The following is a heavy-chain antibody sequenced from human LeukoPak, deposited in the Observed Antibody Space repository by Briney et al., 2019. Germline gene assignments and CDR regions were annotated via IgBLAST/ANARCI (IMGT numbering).Heavy chain of an antibody. CDR2: ISSSSSYI. J-gene: IGHJ4*02. V-gene: IGHV3-21*01. Sequence: PGESLRLSCAASGFTFSSYSMNWFRQAPGKGREWVSSISSSSSYIYYADSVKGRFTISRDNAKNSLYLQMNSLRAEDTAVYYCARERGYSYGYSDYWGQGTLVTVSS. D-gene: IGHD5-18*01. CDR1: GFTFSSYS. CDR3: ARERGYSYGYSDY.